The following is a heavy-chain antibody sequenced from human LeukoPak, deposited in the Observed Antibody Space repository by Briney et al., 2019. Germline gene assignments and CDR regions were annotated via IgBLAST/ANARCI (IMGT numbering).Heavy chain of an antibody. CDR2: INRSGST. CDR1: GGSFSGYY. V-gene: IGHV4-34*01. CDR3: ARVSRHSSSKYYYYYYMDV. D-gene: IGHD6-6*01. Sequence: SETLSLTCAVYGGSFSGYYWSWIRQPPGKGLEWIGEINRSGSTNYNPSLKSRVTISVDTSKNQFSLKLSSVTAADTAVYYRARVSRHSSSKYYYYYYMDVWGKGTTVTVSS. J-gene: IGHJ6*03.